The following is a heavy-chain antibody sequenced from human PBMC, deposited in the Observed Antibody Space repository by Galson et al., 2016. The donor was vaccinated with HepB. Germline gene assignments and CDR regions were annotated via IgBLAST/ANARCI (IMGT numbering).Heavy chain of an antibody. CDR3: AATVTMIRGVIPYNDYYYGMDV. V-gene: IGHV1-58*01. Sequence: SVKVSCKVSGYTFSSSAVHWVRQARGQRLEWIGWIVVGSGNTNYAQNFQERVTISRDMSTRTAYMELSSLTAEDTAVYYCAATVTMIRGVIPYNDYYYGMDVGGQGTTVAVSS. CDR1: GYTFSSSA. CDR2: IVVGSGNT. D-gene: IGHD3-10*01. J-gene: IGHJ6*02.